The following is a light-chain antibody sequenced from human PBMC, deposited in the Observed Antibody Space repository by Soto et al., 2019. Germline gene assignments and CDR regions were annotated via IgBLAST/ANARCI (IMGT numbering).Light chain of an antibody. CDR1: QSISSY. CDR3: QQNYSTTLT. J-gene: IGKJ4*02. Sequence: DIQMAQSPSSLSASVGDRVTITGRASQSISSYLNWYQQKPGKAPKLRIYAASSLQSGVPSRFSGSGSGTDFTLTISSLQPEDFATYYCQQNYSTTLTFGGGTKVDIK. CDR2: AAS. V-gene: IGKV1-39*01.